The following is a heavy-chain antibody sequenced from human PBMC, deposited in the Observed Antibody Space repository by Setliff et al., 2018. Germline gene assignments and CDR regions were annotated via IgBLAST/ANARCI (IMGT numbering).Heavy chain of an antibody. J-gene: IGHJ3*02. CDR1: GYTFTSYD. D-gene: IGHD3-9*01. CDR2: MNPNSGNT. V-gene: IGHV1-8*01. CDR3: ARGRLGPGYFDWLSSVGFDAFDI. Sequence: ASVKVSCKASGYTFTSYDINWGRQATGRGLEWMGWMNPNSGNTGYAQKFQGRVTMTRNTSISTAYMELSSLRSEDTAVYYCARGRLGPGYFDWLSSVGFDAFDIWCQGTMVTVSS.